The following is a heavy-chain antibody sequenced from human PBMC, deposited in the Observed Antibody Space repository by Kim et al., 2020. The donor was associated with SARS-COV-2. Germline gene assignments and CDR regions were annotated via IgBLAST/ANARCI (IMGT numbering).Heavy chain of an antibody. CDR3: ARGADSSGWLQGLDY. CDR1: GFTFSSYA. D-gene: IGHD6-19*01. J-gene: IGHJ4*02. Sequence: GGSLRLSCAASGFTFSSYAMHWVRQAPGKGLEWVTVISYDGSNKYYADSVKGRFTISRDNSKNTLYLQTNSLRAEDTAVYYCARGADSSGWLQGLDYWGQGTLVTVSS. V-gene: IGHV3-30*04. CDR2: ISYDGSNK.